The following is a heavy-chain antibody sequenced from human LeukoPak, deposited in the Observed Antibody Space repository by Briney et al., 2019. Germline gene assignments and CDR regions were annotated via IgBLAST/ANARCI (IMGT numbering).Heavy chain of an antibody. CDR1: GYTFTRYA. CDR2: INPSGGST. CDR3: ARVAYYYDSAGLYLNYFYGMDV. J-gene: IGHJ6*02. D-gene: IGHD3-22*01. V-gene: IGHV1-46*01. Sequence: ASVKVSCKASGYTFTRYALSWVRQAPGQGLEWMGIINPSGGSTSYAQKFQGRVTMTRDTSTSTVYMELSSLRSEDTAVYYCARVAYYYDSAGLYLNYFYGMDVWGQGTTVTVSS.